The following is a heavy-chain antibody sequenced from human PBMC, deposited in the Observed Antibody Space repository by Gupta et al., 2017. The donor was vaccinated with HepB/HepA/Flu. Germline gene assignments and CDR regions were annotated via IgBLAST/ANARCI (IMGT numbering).Heavy chain of an antibody. Sequence: QVQLQESGPGLVKLSETLSLTCTVSGVSMSSSAAYWAWIRQPPGKGLEWIGSVFYSGRTHYNPSLESRVTVSVDSSKNQFSLRLISMTAADMAVDYCARHQAGWYFDLWGRATLVTVSS. V-gene: IGHV4-39*01. D-gene: IGHD6-19*01. J-gene: IGHJ2*01. CDR1: GVSMSSSAAY. CDR2: VFYSGRT. CDR3: ARHQAGWYFDL.